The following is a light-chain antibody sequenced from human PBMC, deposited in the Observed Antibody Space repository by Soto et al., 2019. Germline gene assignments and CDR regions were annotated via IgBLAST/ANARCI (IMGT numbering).Light chain of an antibody. CDR1: SGSIASNY. J-gene: IGLJ3*02. Sequence: NFMLTQPHSVSESPGKTVTFSCTRSSGSIASNYVQWYQQRPGSSPTTVIYQNYQRPSGVPDRFSGSIDISSNSASLIISGLKTEDEADYYCQSYDSGTVVFGGGTKLTVL. CDR3: QSYDSGTVV. V-gene: IGLV6-57*01. CDR2: QNY.